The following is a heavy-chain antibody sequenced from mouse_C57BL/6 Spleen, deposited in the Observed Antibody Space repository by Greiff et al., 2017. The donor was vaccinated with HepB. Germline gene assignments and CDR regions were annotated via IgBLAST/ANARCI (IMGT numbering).Heavy chain of an antibody. CDR1: GYSITSGYY. Sequence: EVKLMESGPGLVKPSQSLSLTCSVTGYSITSGYYWNWIRQFPGNKLEWMGYISYDGSNNYNPSLKNRISITRDTSKNQFFLQLNSVTTEDTATYYCARDDDYGFAYWGQGTLVTVSA. D-gene: IGHD2-4*01. CDR3: ARDDDYGFAY. J-gene: IGHJ3*01. V-gene: IGHV3-6*01. CDR2: ISYDGSN.